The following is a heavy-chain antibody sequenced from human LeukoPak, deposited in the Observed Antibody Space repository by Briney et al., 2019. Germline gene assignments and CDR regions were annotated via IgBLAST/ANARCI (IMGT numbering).Heavy chain of an antibody. Sequence: PGGSLRLSCAASGFTFSSYAMSWVRQAPGKGLEWVSYISSSGSTIYYADSVKGRFTISRDNAKNSLYLQMNSLRAEDTAVYYCARARTYYYYMDVWGKGTTVTISS. CDR3: ARARTYYYYMDV. CDR2: ISSSGSTI. V-gene: IGHV3-48*03. CDR1: GFTFSSYA. J-gene: IGHJ6*03. D-gene: IGHD1-7*01.